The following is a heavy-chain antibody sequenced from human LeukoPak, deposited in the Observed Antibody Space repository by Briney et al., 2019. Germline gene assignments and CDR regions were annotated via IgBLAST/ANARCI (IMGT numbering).Heavy chain of an antibody. CDR1: GYTFTGYY. J-gene: IGHJ4*02. CDR2: INPNSGGT. CDR3: SSPYYYGSATYYFDS. V-gene: IGHV1-2*02. D-gene: IGHD3-10*01. Sequence: GASVKVSCKASGYTFTGYYMHWVRQAPGQGLEWMGWINPNSGGTNYAQKVQGRVTMTRETSISTAYMELSRLRSDDTAVYYCSSPYYYGSATYYFDSWGQGPLVTVSS.